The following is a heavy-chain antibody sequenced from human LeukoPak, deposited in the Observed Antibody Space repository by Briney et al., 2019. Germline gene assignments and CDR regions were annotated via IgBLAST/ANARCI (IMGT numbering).Heavy chain of an antibody. J-gene: IGHJ4*02. CDR2: INSGGDTI. V-gene: IGHV3-11*01. CDR1: GFSFSDNF. D-gene: IGHD5-18*01. CDR3: ARGGYGWTFNQ. Sequence: GGSLRLSCTASGFSFSDNFMGWIRQAPGKGLQWVGYINSGGDTIHYLGAVKGGFSISRDNSKRSLYLQMNRLRVDDTAVYYCARGGYGWTFNQWGQGTLVSVSS.